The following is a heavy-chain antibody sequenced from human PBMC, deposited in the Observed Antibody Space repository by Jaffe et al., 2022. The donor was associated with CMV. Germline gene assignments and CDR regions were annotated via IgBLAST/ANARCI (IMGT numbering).Heavy chain of an antibody. J-gene: IGHJ3*02. D-gene: IGHD3-22*01. CDR3: AKGVNYYDSSGYGAFDI. V-gene: IGHV3-23*04. CDR2: ISGSGGST. CDR1: GFTFSSYA. Sequence: EVQLVESGGGLVQPGGSLRLSCAASGFTFSSYAMSWVRQAPGKGLEWVSAISGSGGSTYYADSVKGRFTISRDNSKNTLYLQMNSLRAEDTAVYYCAKGVNYYDSSGYGAFDIWGQGTMVTVSS.